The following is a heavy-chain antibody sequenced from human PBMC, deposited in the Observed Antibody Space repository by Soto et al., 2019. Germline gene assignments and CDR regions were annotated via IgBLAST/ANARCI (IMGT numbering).Heavy chain of an antibody. CDR2: INAGNGNT. D-gene: IGHD2-8*01. J-gene: IGHJ4*02. CDR3: ARGGVLMVYATLDY. Sequence: QVQLVQSGAEVKKPGASVKVSCKASGYTFTRYAMYWVLQAPGQRLEWMGWINAGNGNTKYSQKFQGRVTITRDTSAHTAYMELSSMRSEDTAVYYCARGGVLMVYATLDYWGQGTLVTVSS. CDR1: GYTFTRYA. V-gene: IGHV1-3*01.